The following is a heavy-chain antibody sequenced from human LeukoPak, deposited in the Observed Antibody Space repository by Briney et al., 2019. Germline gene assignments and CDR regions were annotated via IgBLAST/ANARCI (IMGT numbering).Heavy chain of an antibody. Sequence: GGSLRLSCAASGFTFSSYAMSWVRQAPGKGLEWVSAISGSGGSTYYADSVKGRFAISRDNSKNTLYLQMNSLRAEDTAVYYCAKVAVLVVVTAKNYYFDYWGQGTLVTVSS. CDR1: GFTFSSYA. V-gene: IGHV3-23*01. CDR3: AKVAVLVVVTAKNYYFDY. J-gene: IGHJ4*02. D-gene: IGHD2-21*02. CDR2: ISGSGGST.